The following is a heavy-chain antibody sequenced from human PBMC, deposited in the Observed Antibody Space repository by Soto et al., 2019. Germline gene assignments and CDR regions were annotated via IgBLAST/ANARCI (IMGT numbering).Heavy chain of an antibody. CDR3: ARGSDSSTWYFQY. CDR1: GDSIRRGNYY. V-gene: IGHV4-30-4*01. J-gene: IGHJ4*02. CDR2: IYYSGST. D-gene: IGHD6-13*01. Sequence: PSETLSLTCTVSGDSIRRGNYYWSWIRQPPGKGLEWIGYIYYSGSTHYNPSLKSRVTISVDTSKNQFSLKLSSVTAADTAVYYCARGSDSSTWYFQYWGQGTPVTVSS.